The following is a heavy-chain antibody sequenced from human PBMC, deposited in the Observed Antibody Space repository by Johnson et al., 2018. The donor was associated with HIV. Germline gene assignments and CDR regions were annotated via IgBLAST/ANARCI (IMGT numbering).Heavy chain of an antibody. Sequence: QVRLVESGGGLAQPGRSLRLSCAASGFIFSSYGMHWVRQSPGKGLEWVAFISSDGSNIYYADSVRGRFTISRDNSKNTLYLQMSSLRTEDTAVYYCAKERQLVRAFDIWGQGTMVTVSS. CDR2: ISSDGSNI. CDR1: GFIFSSYG. D-gene: IGHD6-6*01. CDR3: AKERQLVRAFDI. J-gene: IGHJ3*02. V-gene: IGHV3-30*18.